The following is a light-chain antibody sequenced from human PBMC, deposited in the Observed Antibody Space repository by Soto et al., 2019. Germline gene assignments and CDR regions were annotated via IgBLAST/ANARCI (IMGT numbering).Light chain of an antibody. CDR3: LLSYSGGRKL. CDR2: DTS. J-gene: IGLJ2*01. CDR1: AGTVTSGLY. V-gene: IGLV7-46*01. Sequence: QAVVTQEPSLTVSTGGTVTLTCGSSAGTVTSGLYPHWFQQKPGQAPRTLIYDTSSKHSWTPARFSGSLLGGKAALTLSGAQPEDEAEYYCLLSYSGGRKLFGGGTKVTVL.